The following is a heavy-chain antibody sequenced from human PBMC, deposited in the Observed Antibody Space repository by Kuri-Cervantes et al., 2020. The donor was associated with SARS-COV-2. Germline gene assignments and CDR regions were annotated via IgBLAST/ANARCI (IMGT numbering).Heavy chain of an antibody. D-gene: IGHD3-16*01. CDR1: GGSISSGGYS. V-gene: IGHV4-30-2*01. J-gene: IGHJ5*02. Sequence: SCAVSGGSISSGGYSWFWIRQPPGAGLEYLGHLSQTGSTFFNPSLRSRVTISIEKSKNQFSLKLNSVTAADTAIYFCARGERRQQTTWFDPWGQGILVTVSS. CDR2: LSQTGST. CDR3: ARGERRQQTTWFDP.